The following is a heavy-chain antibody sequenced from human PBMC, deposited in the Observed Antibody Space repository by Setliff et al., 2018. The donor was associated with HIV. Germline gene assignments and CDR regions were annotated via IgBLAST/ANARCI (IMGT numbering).Heavy chain of an antibody. CDR3: ARHFGYNPGWFDS. V-gene: IGHV5-10-1*01. Sequence: GESLKLSCHGAGFSFTSYWISWVRQMLGKGLEWMGRIDPADSYTHYSPSFQGHITISIDKSISSASLHWSSLGPSDTAIYYCARHFGYNPGWFDSWGQGTLVTVSS. CDR2: IDPADSYT. D-gene: IGHD3-10*01. J-gene: IGHJ5*01. CDR1: GFSFTSYW.